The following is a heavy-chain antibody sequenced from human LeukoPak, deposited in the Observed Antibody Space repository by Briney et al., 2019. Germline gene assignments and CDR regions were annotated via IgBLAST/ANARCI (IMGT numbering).Heavy chain of an antibody. V-gene: IGHV3-23*01. D-gene: IGHD3-22*01. CDR2: VSVSGDGT. Sequence: GGSLRLSCAASGFTFRSYAMNWVRQAPGKGLEWVSGVSVSGDGTYYADSVKGRFTVSRDNSENTLFLQMNSLRAEDTALYYCARDDYYDSSGYLDYWGQGTLVTVSS. J-gene: IGHJ4*02. CDR1: GFTFRSYA. CDR3: ARDDYYDSSGYLDY.